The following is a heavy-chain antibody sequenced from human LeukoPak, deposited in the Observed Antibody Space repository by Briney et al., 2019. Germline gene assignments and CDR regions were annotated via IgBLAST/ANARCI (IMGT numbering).Heavy chain of an antibody. CDR3: ARDQTTVVTSGFDY. Sequence: GGSLRLSCAASGFTFSNYAMSWVRQAPGKGLEWVSGISGSGGSTYYADSVKGRFTISRDNSKNTLYLQMNSLRAEDTAVYYCARDQTTVVTSGFDYWGQGTLVTVSS. V-gene: IGHV3-23*01. J-gene: IGHJ4*02. CDR2: ISGSGGST. CDR1: GFTFSNYA. D-gene: IGHD4-23*01.